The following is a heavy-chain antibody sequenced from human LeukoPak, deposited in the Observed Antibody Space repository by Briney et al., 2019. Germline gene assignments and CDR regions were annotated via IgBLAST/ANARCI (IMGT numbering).Heavy chain of an antibody. CDR1: GYTFTSYD. V-gene: IGHV1-2*02. Sequence: ASVKVSCKASGYTFTSYDINWVRQATGQGLEWMGWIKPNSGVTNYAQKFQGRVTMTRDTSISTAYMELSSLRSDDSAVYYCAGDLSAVAGPGHYWGQGTLVTVSS. J-gene: IGHJ4*02. D-gene: IGHD6-19*01. CDR2: IKPNSGVT. CDR3: AGDLSAVAGPGHY.